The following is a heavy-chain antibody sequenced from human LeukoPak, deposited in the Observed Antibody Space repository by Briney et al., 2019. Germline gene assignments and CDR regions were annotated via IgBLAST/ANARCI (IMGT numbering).Heavy chain of an antibody. D-gene: IGHD2-15*01. CDR1: GFTFSDYY. V-gene: IGHV3-11*01. CDR3: ARVGYCSGGSCYSWDYYGMDV. J-gene: IGHJ6*02. Sequence: PGGSLRLSCAASGFTFSDYYMSWIRQAPGKGLEWVSYISSSGSTIYYADSVKGRFTISRDNAKNSLYLQMNSLRAEDTAVYYYARVGYCSGGSCYSWDYYGMDVWGQGTAVTVSS. CDR2: ISSSGSTI.